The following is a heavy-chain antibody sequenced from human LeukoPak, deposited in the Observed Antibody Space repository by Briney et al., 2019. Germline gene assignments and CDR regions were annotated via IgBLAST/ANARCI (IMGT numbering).Heavy chain of an antibody. CDR2: IYYSGST. J-gene: IGHJ3*02. Sequence: PSETLSLTCTVSGGSISSYYWSWIRQPPGKGLEWIGYIYYSGSTNYNPSLKSRVTISVDRSKNQFSLKLSSVTAAATAVYYCARGVEGRRAFDIWGQGTMVTVSS. CDR1: GGSISSYY. V-gene: IGHV4-59*12. CDR3: ARGVEGRRAFDI.